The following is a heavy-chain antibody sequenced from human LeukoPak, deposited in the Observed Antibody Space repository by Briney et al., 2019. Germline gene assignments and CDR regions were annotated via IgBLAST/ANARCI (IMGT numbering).Heavy chain of an antibody. J-gene: IGHJ4*02. CDR1: GGSISSYY. Sequence: SETLSLTCTVSGGSISSYYWSWIRQPAGKGLEWIGRIYTSGSTNYNPSLKSRVTMSVDTPKNQFSLKLSSVTAADTAVYYCARVPYYDSWPQFDYWGQGTLVTVSS. CDR3: ARVPYYDSWPQFDY. CDR2: IYTSGST. V-gene: IGHV4-4*07. D-gene: IGHD3-22*01.